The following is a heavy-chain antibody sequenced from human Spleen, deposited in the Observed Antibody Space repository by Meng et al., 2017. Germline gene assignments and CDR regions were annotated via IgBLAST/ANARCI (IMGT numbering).Heavy chain of an antibody. CDR1: GGSFSGYY. CDR3: AREYDSSGVDAFDI. D-gene: IGHD3-22*01. V-gene: IGHV4-34*01. CDR2: INHSGST. Sequence: QVQLQPWGAGLLKPSETLSLTCAVYGGSFSGYYWSWIRQPPGEGLEWIGEINHSGSTNYNPSLKSRVTISVDTSKNQFSLKLSSVTAADTAVYYCAREYDSSGVDAFDIWGQGTMVTVSS. J-gene: IGHJ3*02.